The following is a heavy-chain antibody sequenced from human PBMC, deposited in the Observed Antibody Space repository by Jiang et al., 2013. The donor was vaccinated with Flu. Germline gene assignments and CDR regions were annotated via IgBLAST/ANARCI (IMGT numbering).Heavy chain of an antibody. V-gene: IGHV1-69*04. D-gene: IGHD3-10*01. CDR3: ARVPVSRGGANDPFDI. J-gene: IGHJ3*02. CDR2: IIPSLGVT. CDR1: GGTFSSYA. Sequence: SGAEVKKPGSSIKVSCEASGGTFSSYAISWVRQAPGQGLEWMGRIIPSLGVTHFAHSLQDRVTITADKSTGAGYMEVSSLRTEDTAVYYCARVPVSRGGANDPFDIWGQGTMVTVSS.